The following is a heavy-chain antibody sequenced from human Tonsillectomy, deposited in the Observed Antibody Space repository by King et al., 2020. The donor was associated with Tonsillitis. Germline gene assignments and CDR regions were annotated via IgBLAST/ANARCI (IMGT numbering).Heavy chain of an antibody. V-gene: IGHV3-30*18. CDR2: ISYDGSNK. D-gene: IGHD2-15*01. CDR1: GFTFSSYG. CDR3: AKGGDYFDY. Sequence: VQLVESGGGVVQPGRSLRLSCAASGFTFSSYGMHWVRQAPGKGLEWVAVISYDGSNKYYADSVEGRFTISRDNSKNTLYLQMNSLRAEDTAVYYCAKGGDYFDYWGQGTLVTVSS. J-gene: IGHJ4*02.